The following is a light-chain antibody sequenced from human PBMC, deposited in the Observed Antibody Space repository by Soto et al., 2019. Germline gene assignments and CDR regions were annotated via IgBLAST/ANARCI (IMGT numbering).Light chain of an antibody. J-gene: IGKJ2*01. CDR3: QHYNDYSYT. V-gene: IGKV1-5*03. CDR1: QSVSGW. CDR2: QAS. Sequence: DIQMTQSPSTLSASVGDRVAITCQASQSVSGWLAWYQQKPGKVPKLLIYQASTLEDGVPSRFSGSGSGTEFTLTISSLQPDDSATYYCQHYNDYSYTFGPGTNLEIK.